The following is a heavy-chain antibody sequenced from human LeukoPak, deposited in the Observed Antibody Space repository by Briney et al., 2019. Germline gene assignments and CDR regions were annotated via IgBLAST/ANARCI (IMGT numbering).Heavy chain of an antibody. Sequence: GGSLRLSCAASGFTFSSYEMNWVRQAPGKGLEWVSYISSRGSTIYYADSVKGRFTISRDNAKNSLYLQMNSLRAEDTAVYYCARTITMVRGVIIKGGFDYWGQGTLVTVSS. V-gene: IGHV3-48*03. CDR2: ISSRGSTI. J-gene: IGHJ4*02. D-gene: IGHD3-10*01. CDR3: ARTITMVRGVIIKGGFDY. CDR1: GFTFSSYE.